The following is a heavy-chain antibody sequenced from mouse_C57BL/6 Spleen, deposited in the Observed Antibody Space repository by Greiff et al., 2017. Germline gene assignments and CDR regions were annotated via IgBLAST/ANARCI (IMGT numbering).Heavy chain of an antibody. CDR3: ARGSTDYFDY. CDR1: GYTFTSYW. CDR2: IDPSDSDT. J-gene: IGHJ2*01. V-gene: IGHV1-52*01. Sequence: VQLKQPGAELVRPGSSVKLSCKASGYTFTSYWMHWVKQRPIQGLEWIGNIDPSDSDTHYNQKFKDKATLTVDKSSSTAYMQLSSLTSEDSAVYYCARGSTDYFDYWGQGTTLTVSS. D-gene: IGHD1-1*01.